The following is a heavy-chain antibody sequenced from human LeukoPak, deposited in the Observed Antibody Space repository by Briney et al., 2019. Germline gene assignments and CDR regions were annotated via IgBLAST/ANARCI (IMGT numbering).Heavy chain of an antibody. D-gene: IGHD7-27*01. J-gene: IGHJ4*02. CDR3: ANANWGSVDY. Sequence: GRFTISRDNAKNSLYLQMNSLRAEDTAVYYCANANWGSVDYWGQGNLVTVSS. V-gene: IGHV3-11*03.